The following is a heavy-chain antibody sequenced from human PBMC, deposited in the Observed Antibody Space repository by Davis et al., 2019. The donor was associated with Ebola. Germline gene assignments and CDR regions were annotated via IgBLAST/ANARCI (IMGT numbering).Heavy chain of an antibody. Sequence: GGSLRLSCAASGFTVRTSWMSWVRQTPGKGLEWVANINDDGSERYYVDSVKGRFTISRDNAKNSLYLQMNSLRAEDTAVYYCARDSDYDFWSGYPYWGQGTLVTVSS. CDR1: GFTVRTSW. D-gene: IGHD3-3*01. V-gene: IGHV3-7*01. J-gene: IGHJ4*02. CDR2: INDDGSER. CDR3: ARDSDYDFWSGYPY.